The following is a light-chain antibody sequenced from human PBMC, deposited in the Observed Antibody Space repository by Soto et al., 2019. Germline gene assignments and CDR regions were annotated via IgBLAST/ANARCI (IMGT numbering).Light chain of an antibody. Sequence: SCRASQSLSSNLAWYQQKPGQAPRLLIYGASTRATGIPARFSGSGSGTEFTLTISSLQPDDFATYYCQHYNSYSEAFGQGTKVDI. V-gene: IGKV3-15*01. CDR3: QHYNSYSEA. J-gene: IGKJ1*01. CDR2: GAS. CDR1: QSLSSN.